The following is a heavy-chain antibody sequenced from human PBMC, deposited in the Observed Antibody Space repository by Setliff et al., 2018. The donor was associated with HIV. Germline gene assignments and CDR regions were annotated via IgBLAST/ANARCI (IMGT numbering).Heavy chain of an antibody. CDR3: ARDRHYYHSGAYGGSRDSFDF. V-gene: IGHV4-38-2*02. CDR1: SYSIYSGYY. D-gene: IGHD3-22*01. Sequence: SQTLSLTCAVSSYSIYSGYYWAWIRQSPGRGPEWIGSVYHGGNTYYNPSLKSRVTISMDTSKNRFSLKLNSVTAADTAVYYCARDRHYYHSGAYGGSRDSFDFWGQGTMVTVS. J-gene: IGHJ3*01. CDR2: VYHGGNT.